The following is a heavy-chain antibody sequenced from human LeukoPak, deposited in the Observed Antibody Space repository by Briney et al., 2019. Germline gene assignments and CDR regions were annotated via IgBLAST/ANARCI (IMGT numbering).Heavy chain of an antibody. CDR2: IYSGGST. J-gene: IGHJ6*04. Sequence: GGSLRLSCAAAGFTVSSNYMSWVRPVPGKGLEWVSVIYSGGSTYYADSVKGRFTISRDNSKNTLYLQMNSLRAEDTAVYYCARVNSERRNYYGMDVWGKGTTVTVSS. D-gene: IGHD4-23*01. V-gene: IGHV3-53*01. CDR3: ARVNSERRNYYGMDV. CDR1: GFTVSSNY.